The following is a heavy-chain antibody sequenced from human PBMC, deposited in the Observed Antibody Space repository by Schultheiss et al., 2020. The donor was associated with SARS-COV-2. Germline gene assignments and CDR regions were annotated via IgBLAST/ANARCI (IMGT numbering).Heavy chain of an antibody. D-gene: IGHD5-24*01. Sequence: ASVKVSCKASGYTFTSYDINWVRQATGQGLEWMGWMNPNSGNTGYAQKFQGRLTMTRNTSIGTAYMELSSLRSEDTAVYYCARRRGGYPTGGDYYYYGMDVWGEGTTGTVAS. J-gene: IGHJ6*04. CDR2: MNPNSGNT. V-gene: IGHV1-8*01. CDR3: ARRRGGYPTGGDYYYYGMDV. CDR1: GYTFTSYD.